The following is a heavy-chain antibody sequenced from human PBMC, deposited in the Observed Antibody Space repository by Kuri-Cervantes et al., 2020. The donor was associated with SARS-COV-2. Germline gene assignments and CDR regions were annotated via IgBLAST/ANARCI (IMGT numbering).Heavy chain of an antibody. Sequence: SETLSLTCAVYGGSFSGYYWSWIRQPPGKGLEWNGEINHSGSTNYNPSLKSRVTISVDTSKNQFSLKLSSVTAADTAVYYCARHARGWYRDDYWGQGTLVTVSS. V-gene: IGHV4-34*01. CDR1: GGSFSGYY. J-gene: IGHJ4*02. D-gene: IGHD6-19*01. CDR2: INHSGST. CDR3: ARHARGWYRDDY.